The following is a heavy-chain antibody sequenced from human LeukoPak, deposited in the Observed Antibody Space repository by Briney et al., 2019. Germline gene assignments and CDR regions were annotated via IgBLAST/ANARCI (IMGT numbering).Heavy chain of an antibody. CDR3: ASNPPNTGDFYY. Sequence: ASVKVSCKASGYTFTSYYMHWVRQAPGQGLEWMGWMSPNSGDTGYAQKFQGGVSMTRDIFKSTAYMELSSLRSEDTAIYYCASNPPNTGDFYYWGLGTLVTVSS. V-gene: IGHV1-8*02. CDR2: MSPNSGDT. J-gene: IGHJ4*02. CDR1: GYTFTSYY. D-gene: IGHD1-1*01.